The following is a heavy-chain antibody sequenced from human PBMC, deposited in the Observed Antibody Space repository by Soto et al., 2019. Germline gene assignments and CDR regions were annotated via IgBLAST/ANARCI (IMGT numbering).Heavy chain of an antibody. J-gene: IGHJ4*02. V-gene: IGHV3-23*01. D-gene: IGHD2-15*01. CDR2: ISGSGGST. CDR3: ARVKGYCSGGSCYYFDY. CDR1: GFTFSSYA. Sequence: VQLLESGGGLVQPGGSLRLSCAASGFTFSSYAMSWVRQAPGKGLEWVSAISGSGGSTYYADSVKGRFTISRDNSKNTLYLQMNSLRAEDTAVYYCARVKGYCSGGSCYYFDYWGQGTLVTVSS.